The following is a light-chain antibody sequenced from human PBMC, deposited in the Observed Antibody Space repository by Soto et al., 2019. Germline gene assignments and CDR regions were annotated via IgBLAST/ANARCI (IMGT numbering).Light chain of an antibody. CDR1: SSDVGVYNF. J-gene: IGLJ1*01. CDR3: SSYTSSSTLNV. Sequence: QSVLTQPASVSGSPGQSITISCTGTSSDVGVYNFVSWYQQHPGKAHKLMIYEVSNRPSGVSNRFSGSKSGNTASLTISGLQAEDEADYYCSSYTSSSTLNVFGTGTKVTV. V-gene: IGLV2-14*01. CDR2: EVS.